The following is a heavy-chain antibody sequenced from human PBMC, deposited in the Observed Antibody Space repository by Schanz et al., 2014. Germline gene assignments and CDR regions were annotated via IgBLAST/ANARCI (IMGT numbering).Heavy chain of an antibody. D-gene: IGHD7-27*01. CDR3: AGGMSLGWRAY. J-gene: IGHJ4*02. CDR2: INSDDTTK. V-gene: IGHV3-74*03. Sequence: EVRLVESGGGFVQSGGSLRLSCAASGFTFSSYWMHWVRQAPGKGLVWVSRINSDDTTKTYADSVKGRFTISRENSKNSLYLQMHRLSGEDTTVYYCAGGMSLGWRAYGGQGALVTFSS. CDR1: GFTFSSYW.